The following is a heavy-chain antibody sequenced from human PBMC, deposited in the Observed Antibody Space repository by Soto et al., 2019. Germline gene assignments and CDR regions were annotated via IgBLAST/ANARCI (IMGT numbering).Heavy chain of an antibody. Sequence: VPLKVSCKASGYTFTCYSMHWARHAPGQGLEWMGWINPNSGGTNYAQKFQGWVTMTRDTSISTAYMELSRLRSDDTAVYYCTRRADTALVEFDYWGQGTLVTVSS. CDR1: GYTFTCYS. CDR3: TRRADTALVEFDY. CDR2: INPNSGGT. J-gene: IGHJ4*02. D-gene: IGHD5-18*01. V-gene: IGHV1-2*04.